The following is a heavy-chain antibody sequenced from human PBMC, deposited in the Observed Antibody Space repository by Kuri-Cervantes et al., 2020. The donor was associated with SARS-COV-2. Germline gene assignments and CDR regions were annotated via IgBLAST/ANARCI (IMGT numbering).Heavy chain of an antibody. Sequence: GGSLRLSCAASGFTFSSYAMHWVRQAPGKGLEWVAVISYDGSNKYYVDSVKGRFTISRDNSKNTLYLQMNSLRAEDTAVYYCARTMNLPYSSSSGLGYFDYWGQGTLVTVSS. J-gene: IGHJ4*02. D-gene: IGHD6-6*01. CDR3: ARTMNLPYSSSSGLGYFDY. CDR2: ISYDGSNK. V-gene: IGHV3-30-3*01. CDR1: GFTFSSYA.